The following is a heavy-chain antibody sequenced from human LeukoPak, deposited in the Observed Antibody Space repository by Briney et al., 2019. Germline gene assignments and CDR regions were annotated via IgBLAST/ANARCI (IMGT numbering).Heavy chain of an antibody. D-gene: IGHD3-3*02. Sequence: GGSLRLSCAVSGFTFSNYWVTWVRQTPGKGLEFVANINQDGSVKNYVGSVKGRFTISRDNAKNSLYLQMSSLRVDGTAIYYCARDPGFSSFDYWGQGTLVTVSS. CDR1: GFTFSNYW. CDR3: ARDPGFSSFDY. J-gene: IGHJ4*02. V-gene: IGHV3-7*01. CDR2: INQDGSVK.